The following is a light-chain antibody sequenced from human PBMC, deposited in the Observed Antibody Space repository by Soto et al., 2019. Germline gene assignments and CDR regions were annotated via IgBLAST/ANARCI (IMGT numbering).Light chain of an antibody. V-gene: IGKV3-15*01. CDR3: PQYNHWPPGT. J-gene: IGKJ2*01. CDR2: DTS. CDR1: QTISRS. Sequence: EIVLTQSPATLSVSPGERATLSCRASQTISRSLAWYQQKPGQAPRLLIYDTSTRATAIPARFSGSGSGTEFTLTISSLQSEDSALYYCPQYNHWPPGTFGQGTKVEIK.